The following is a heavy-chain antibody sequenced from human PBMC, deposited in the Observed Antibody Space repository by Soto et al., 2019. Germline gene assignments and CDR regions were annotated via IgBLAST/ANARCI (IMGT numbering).Heavy chain of an antibody. CDR2: INPGSGST. J-gene: IGHJ4*02. V-gene: IGHV1-46*01. CDR3: ANCRLPAIPAAADY. Sequence: GASVKVSCKTSGYTFTSFQMHWVRQAPGQGLEWMGIINPGSGSTNYAQKFHGRVTMTSDTSTRTIYMELSSLRSEDTAVYYCANCRLPAIPAAADYWGQGTLVTVSS. D-gene: IGHD2-2*01. CDR1: GYTFTSFQ.